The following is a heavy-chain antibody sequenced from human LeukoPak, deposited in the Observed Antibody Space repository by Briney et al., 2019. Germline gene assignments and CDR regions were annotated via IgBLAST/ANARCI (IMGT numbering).Heavy chain of an antibody. J-gene: IGHJ4*02. CDR2: IIPIFGTA. CDR3: ARGRVGANDYFDY. V-gene: IGHV1-69*05. D-gene: IGHD1-26*01. CDR1: GGTFSSYA. Sequence: SVKVSCKASGGTFSSYAISWVRQAPGQGLEWMGGIIPIFGTANYEQKFQGRVTITTDESTSTAYMGLSSLRSEDTAVYYCARGRVGANDYFDYWGQGTLVTVSS.